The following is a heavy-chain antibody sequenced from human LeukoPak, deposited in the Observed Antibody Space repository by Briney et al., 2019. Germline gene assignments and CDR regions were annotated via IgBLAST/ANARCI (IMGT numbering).Heavy chain of an antibody. CDR1: GFTFDDYA. D-gene: IGHD5-12*01. CDR3: AKDNDGLRWGVFDY. V-gene: IGHV3-9*01. Sequence: GGSLRLFCAASGFTFDDYAMHWVRQAPGKGLEWVSGISWNSGSIGYADSVKGRFTISRDNAKNSLYLQMNSLRAEDTVLYYCAKDNDGLRWGVFDYWGQGTLVTVSS. CDR2: ISWNSGSI. J-gene: IGHJ4*02.